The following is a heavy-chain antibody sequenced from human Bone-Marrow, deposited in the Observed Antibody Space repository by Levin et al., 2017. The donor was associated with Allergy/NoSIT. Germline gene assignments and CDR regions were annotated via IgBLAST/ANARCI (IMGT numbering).Heavy chain of an antibody. D-gene: IGHD6-19*01. V-gene: IGHV5-10-1*01. CDR1: GYSFTTHW. J-gene: IGHJ3*02. Sequence: LGESLKISCKGSGYSFTTHWISWVRQMPGKGLEWMGRIDPSDSDSTYRPSFQGHVTMSIDKSTSTAYLQWSSLKASDTAIYYCARQSTRNGWFNDAFDIWGQGTMVTVSS. CDR2: IDPSDSDS. CDR3: ARQSTRNGWFNDAFDI.